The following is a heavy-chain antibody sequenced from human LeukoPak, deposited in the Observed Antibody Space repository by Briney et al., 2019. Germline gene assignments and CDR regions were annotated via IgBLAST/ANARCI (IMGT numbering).Heavy chain of an antibody. V-gene: IGHV4-4*09. Sequence: SETLSLTCSVSDASISSYFWSWIRQPPGRGLEWIGHIYSSGSKYYNPSLKSRVTVSMEPSRNQFSLKLASVTAADTGMCYCAIAESETAFDVWGQGTMVTVSS. CDR2: IYSSGSK. CDR1: DASISSYF. J-gene: IGHJ3*01. CDR3: AIAESETAFDV. D-gene: IGHD3-3*01.